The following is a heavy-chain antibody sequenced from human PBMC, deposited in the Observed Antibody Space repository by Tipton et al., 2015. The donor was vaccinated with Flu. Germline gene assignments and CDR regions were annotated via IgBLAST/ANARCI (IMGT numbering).Heavy chain of an antibody. CDR3: ARLGLDSGGSGYTMDV. CDR1: GYTFTSYY. V-gene: IGHV1-46*01. D-gene: IGHD2-15*01. CDR2: INPSGGAI. J-gene: IGHJ6*02. Sequence: QVQLVQSGAEVKKPGASVKVSCKASGYTFTSYYIYWVRQAPGQGLEWMGIINPSGGAIVYAQNFQGRVTMTRDTSTNTVYMELSSLRSDDTAVYSCARLGLDSGGSGYTMDVWGQGTTVTVSS.